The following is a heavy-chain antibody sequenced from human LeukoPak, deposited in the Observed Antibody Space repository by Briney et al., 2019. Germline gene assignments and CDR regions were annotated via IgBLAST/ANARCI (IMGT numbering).Heavy chain of an antibody. CDR2: IYHSGST. CDR3: ARKNPLYCSGGSCYSLNAFDI. CDR1: GYSISGGYY. Sequence: PSETLSLTCAVSGYSISGGYYWGWIRQPPGKGLEWIGSIYHSGSTYYNPPLKSRVTISVDTSKNQFSLKLSSVTAADTAVYYCARKNPLYCSGGSCYSLNAFDIWGQGTMITVSS. D-gene: IGHD2-15*01. V-gene: IGHV4-38-2*01. J-gene: IGHJ3*02.